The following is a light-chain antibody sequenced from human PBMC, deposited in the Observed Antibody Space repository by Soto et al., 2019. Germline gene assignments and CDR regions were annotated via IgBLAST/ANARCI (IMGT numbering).Light chain of an antibody. CDR3: QQYDNSAPLS. CDR1: QSVRSSY. CDR2: DGS. V-gene: IGKV3D-20*01. J-gene: IGKJ4*01. Sequence: EIVLTQSPATLSLSPGDRATLSCGASQSVRSSYVAWYQQKAGLAPRLLIYDGSSRASGIPDRFSGSGSGTELTLTIGRLEPEDFAVYYCQQYDNSAPLSFGGGTKVEMK.